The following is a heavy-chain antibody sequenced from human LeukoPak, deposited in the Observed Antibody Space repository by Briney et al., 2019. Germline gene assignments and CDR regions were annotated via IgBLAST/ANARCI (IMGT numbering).Heavy chain of an antibody. CDR1: GFTVSSNY. CDR3: TRRDSSSWYKD. V-gene: IGHV3-66*04. D-gene: IGHD6-13*01. Sequence: GGSLRLSCAASGFTVSSNYMSWVRQAPGKGLEWVSVIHSGGITYYADSVKGRFNISRDNSKNTVYLQMNSLRGEDTAVYYCTRRDSSSWYKDWGQGTLVTVSS. CDR2: IHSGGIT. J-gene: IGHJ4*02.